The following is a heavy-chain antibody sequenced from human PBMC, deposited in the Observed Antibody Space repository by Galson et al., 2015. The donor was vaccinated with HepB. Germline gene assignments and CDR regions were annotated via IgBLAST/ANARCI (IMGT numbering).Heavy chain of an antibody. J-gene: IGHJ4*02. CDR3: ASSTLVVPAAKDY. V-gene: IGHV7-4-1*02. D-gene: IGHD2-2*01. CDR2: INTNTGNP. CDR1: GYTFTSYA. Sequence: SVKVSCKAPGYTFTSYAMNWVRQAPGQGLEWMGWINTNTGNPTYAQGFTGRFVFSLDTSVSTAYLQISSLKAEDTAVYYCASSTLVVPAAKDYWGQGTLVTVSS.